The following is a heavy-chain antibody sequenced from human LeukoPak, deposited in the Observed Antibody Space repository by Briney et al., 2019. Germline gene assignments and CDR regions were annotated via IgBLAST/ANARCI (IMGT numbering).Heavy chain of an antibody. D-gene: IGHD6-19*01. J-gene: IGHJ4*02. CDR2: ISGGGGST. CDR3: AKAGSSSGWRGIDY. CDR1: GFTFSSYA. Sequence: PGGSLRLSCAASGFTFSSYAMSWVRQAPGKGLEWVSVISGGGGSTYYADSVKGRFTISRDNSKSTLYLQMDSLRAEDTAVYSCAKAGSSSGWRGIDYWGQGPLVTVSS. V-gene: IGHV3-23*01.